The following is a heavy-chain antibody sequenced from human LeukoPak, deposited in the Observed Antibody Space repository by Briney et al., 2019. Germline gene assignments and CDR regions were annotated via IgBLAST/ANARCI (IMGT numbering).Heavy chain of an antibody. CDR3: ARGDIVVVTAMFDY. V-gene: IGHV1-18*01. CDR2: ISAYNGNT. D-gene: IGHD2-21*02. J-gene: IGHJ4*02. Sequence: ASVKVSCKASGYTFTSYGISWVRQAPGQGLERMGWISAYNGNTNYAQKLQGRVTMTTDTSTSTAYMELRSLRSDDTAVYYCARGDIVVVTAMFDYWGQGTLVTVSS. CDR1: GYTFTSYG.